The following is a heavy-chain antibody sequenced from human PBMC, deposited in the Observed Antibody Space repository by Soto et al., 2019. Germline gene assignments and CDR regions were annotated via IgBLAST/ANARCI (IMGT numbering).Heavy chain of an antibody. D-gene: IGHD6-6*01. CDR3: ARDKQLGDNYYGMDV. Sequence: GASVKVSCRASGYTFIGYYMHWLRQAPGQGLEWVGRINPNSGTTVYAQKFQGRATMTRDKSTSTVFLDLSGLRSDDTAIYYCARDKQLGDNYYGMDVWGQGTTVTVSS. J-gene: IGHJ6*02. CDR2: INPNSGTT. CDR1: GYTFIGYY. V-gene: IGHV1-2*06.